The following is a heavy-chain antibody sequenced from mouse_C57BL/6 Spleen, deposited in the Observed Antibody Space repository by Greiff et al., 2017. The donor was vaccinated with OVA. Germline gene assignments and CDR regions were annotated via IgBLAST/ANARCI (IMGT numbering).Heavy chain of an antibody. Sequence: QVQLQQPGAELVKPGASVKLSCKASGYTFTSYWMHWVKQRPGQGLEWIGMIHPNSGSTNYNEKFKSKATLTVDKSSSTAYMQLSSLTSEDSAVYYCARVGDYGGYFDVWGTGTTVTVSS. CDR2: IHPNSGST. CDR3: ARVGDYGGYFDV. D-gene: IGHD1-1*01. CDR1: GYTFTSYW. V-gene: IGHV1-64*01. J-gene: IGHJ1*03.